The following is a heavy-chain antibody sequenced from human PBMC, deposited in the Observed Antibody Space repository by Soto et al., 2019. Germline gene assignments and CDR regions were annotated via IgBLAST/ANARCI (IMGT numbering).Heavy chain of an antibody. CDR1: GFTFSSYG. J-gene: IGHJ4*02. CDR3: AMPPSGEDRYYFDY. D-gene: IGHD3-10*01. V-gene: IGHV3-30*03. Sequence: QVQLVESGGGVVQPGRSLRLSCAASGFTFSSYGMHWVRQAPGKGLEWVAVISYDGSNKYYADSVKGRFTISRDNSKNTLYLQMNSLRAEDTAVYYCAMPPSGEDRYYFDYWGQGTLVTVSS. CDR2: ISYDGSNK.